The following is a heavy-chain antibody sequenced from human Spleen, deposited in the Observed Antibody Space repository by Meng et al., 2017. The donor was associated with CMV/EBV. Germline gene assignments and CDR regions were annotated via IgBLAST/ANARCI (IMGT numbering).Heavy chain of an antibody. CDR3: AKEGLRFDP. Sequence: GESLKISCSVSGFTFSDYALQWVRQAPGKGLEWVALISRDGSNKLYAESVKGRFTLSRDNSKNTLFLEMNSLRAEDTAVYYCAKEGLRFDPWGQGTLVTVSS. CDR1: GFTFSDYA. J-gene: IGHJ5*02. CDR2: ISRDGSNK. V-gene: IGHV3-30-3*01.